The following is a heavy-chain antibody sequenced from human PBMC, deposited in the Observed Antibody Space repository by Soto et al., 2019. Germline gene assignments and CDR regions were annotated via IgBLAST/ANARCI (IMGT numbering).Heavy chain of an antibody. V-gene: IGHV1-8*01. D-gene: IGHD4-4*01. CDR2: MNPKSANT. Sequence: QVQLVQSGAEVKKPGASVKVSCKASRYTFISYDINWVRQATGQGLEWMGWMNPKSANTGYAQNSPGRVTMTRNTYRRTGDTELSSLRSEDTAVYYCARSPSWETTVTPYYFDYGGQGSLVTVSS. CDR1: RYTFISYD. J-gene: IGHJ4*02. CDR3: ARSPSWETTVTPYYFDY.